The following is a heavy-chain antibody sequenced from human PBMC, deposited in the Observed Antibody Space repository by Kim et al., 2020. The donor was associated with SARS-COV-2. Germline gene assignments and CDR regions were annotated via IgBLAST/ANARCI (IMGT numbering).Heavy chain of an antibody. D-gene: IGHD2-2*01. CDR2: IWNGGTNK. CDR1: GFTFSDYS. J-gene: IGHJ5*02. Sequence: GGSLRLSCAASGFTFSDYSMHWVRQAPGKGLEWVALIWNGGTNKYYEDSVKGRFTISRDNSKNTLYLQMNSLRDEDTALYYCAGDLWVSRLSRHVRWFDPWGQGTLVTVSA. CDR3: AGDLWVSRLSRHVRWFDP. V-gene: IGHV3-33*01.